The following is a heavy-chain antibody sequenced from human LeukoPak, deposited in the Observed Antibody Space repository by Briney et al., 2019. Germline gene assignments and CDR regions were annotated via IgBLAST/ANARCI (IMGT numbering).Heavy chain of an antibody. CDR3: GREVATTY. V-gene: IGHV3-23*01. CDR1: GFTFSSYA. Sequence: GGSLRLSCAASGFTFSSYAMTWVRQAPGKGLEWVSAISGSGGSTYYADSVKGRFTISRENSKNTLYLQMNSLTADDTAVYYCGREVATTYWGQGTLVTVSS. D-gene: IGHD5-24*01. J-gene: IGHJ4*02. CDR2: ISGSGGST.